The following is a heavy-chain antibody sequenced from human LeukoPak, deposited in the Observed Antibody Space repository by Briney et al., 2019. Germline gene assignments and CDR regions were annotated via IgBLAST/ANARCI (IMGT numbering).Heavy chain of an antibody. CDR3: ASTAGDGGGYNWYAFDI. V-gene: IGHV4-34*01. CDR1: GGSFSGYY. CDR2: INHSGST. J-gene: IGHJ3*02. D-gene: IGHD5-24*01. Sequence: SETLSLTCAVYGGSFSGYYWSWIRQPPGKGLEWIGEINHSGSTSYNPSLKSRVTISVDTSKNQFSLKLSSVTAADTAVYYCASTAGDGGGYNWYAFDIWGQGTMVTVSS.